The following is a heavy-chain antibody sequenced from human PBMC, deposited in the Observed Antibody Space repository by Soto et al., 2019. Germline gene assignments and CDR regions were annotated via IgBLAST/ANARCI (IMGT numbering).Heavy chain of an antibody. D-gene: IGHD3-10*01. CDR3: AKGDGSGSYYPYYYYYMDV. CDR1: GFTFSSYA. V-gene: IGHV3-23*01. CDR2: ISGSGGST. J-gene: IGHJ6*03. Sequence: GGSLRLSCAASGFTFSSYAMSWVRQAPGKGLEWVSAISGSGGSTYYADSVKGRFTISRDNSKNTLYLQMNSLRAEDTAVYYCAKGDGSGSYYPYYYYYMDVWGKGTTVTVSS.